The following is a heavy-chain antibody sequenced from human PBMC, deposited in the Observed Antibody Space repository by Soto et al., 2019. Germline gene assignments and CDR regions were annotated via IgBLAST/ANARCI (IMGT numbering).Heavy chain of an antibody. J-gene: IGHJ5*02. CDR3: AKDTVDTGQPNWFDT. CDR1: GFTFSSYA. D-gene: IGHD5-18*01. Sequence: GGSLRLSCAASGFTFSSYAMSWVRQAPGKGLEWVSAISGSGGSTYYADSVKGRFTISRDNSKNTLYLQMNSLRAEDTAVYYCAKDTVDTGQPNWFDTWGQGTLLTVSS. CDR2: ISGSGGST. V-gene: IGHV3-23*01.